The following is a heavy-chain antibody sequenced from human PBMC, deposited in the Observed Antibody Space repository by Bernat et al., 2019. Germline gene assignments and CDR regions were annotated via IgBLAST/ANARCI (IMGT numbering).Heavy chain of an antibody. D-gene: IGHD3-3*01. CDR1: GYTFTSYG. Sequence: QVQLVQSGAEVKKPGASVKVSCKASGYTFTSYGISWVRQAPGQGLEWMGWISAYNGNTNYAQKLQGRVTMTTDTSTSTAYMELRSPRSDDTAVYYCARGGYYDFWSGYFSDYYYYMDVWGKGTTVTVSS. CDR2: ISAYNGNT. V-gene: IGHV1-18*01. J-gene: IGHJ6*03. CDR3: ARGGYYDFWSGYFSDYYYYMDV.